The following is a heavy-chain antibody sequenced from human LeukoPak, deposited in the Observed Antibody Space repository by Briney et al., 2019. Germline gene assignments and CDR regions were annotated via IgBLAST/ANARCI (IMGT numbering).Heavy chain of an antibody. V-gene: IGHV3-74*01. D-gene: IGHD6-19*01. CDR2: TYFDGSST. J-gene: IGHJ4*02. CDR3: ARETPVAGAYYFDY. Sequence: GGSPRLSCAASGFTFSSYWMHWVRQAPGKGLVWVSGTYFDGSSTRYADSVKGRFTISRDNAKNTLYLQMNSLRAEDTAVYYCARETPVAGAYYFDYWGQGALVTVSS. CDR1: GFTFSSYW.